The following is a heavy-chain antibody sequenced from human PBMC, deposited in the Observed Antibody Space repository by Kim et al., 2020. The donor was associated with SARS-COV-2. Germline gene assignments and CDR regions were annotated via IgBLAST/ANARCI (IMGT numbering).Heavy chain of an antibody. CDR3: ARLSLTTVTNGGQTGFNSPSEY. V-gene: IGHV5-10-1*01. D-gene: IGHD4-17*01. CDR2: IDPSDPYT. Sequence: GESLKISCKGSGYNFTSYWISWVRQMPGKGLEWMGRIDPSDPYTNYSPSFQGHVTISADKSISTAYLQWSSLKASDTAMYYCARLSLTTVTNGGQTGFNSPSEYWGQGALVTVSS. CDR1: GYNFTSYW. J-gene: IGHJ4*02.